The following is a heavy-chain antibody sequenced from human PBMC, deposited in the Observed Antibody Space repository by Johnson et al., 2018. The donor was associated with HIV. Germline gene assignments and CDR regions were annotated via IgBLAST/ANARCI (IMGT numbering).Heavy chain of an antibody. J-gene: IGHJ3*01. CDR2: IWYDGSNN. V-gene: IGHV3-33*06. Sequence: QVQLVESGGGVVQPGRSLRLSCAASGFTFSSYGMHWVRQAPGKGLQWVAVIWYDGSNNYYAEPVKGRFTISRDNSEKTWLLQMNSRRDEDTAVYYCAKERTAMVTPFDAWGQGTRVTVSS. CDR3: AKERTAMVTPFDA. D-gene: IGHD5-18*01. CDR1: GFTFSSYG.